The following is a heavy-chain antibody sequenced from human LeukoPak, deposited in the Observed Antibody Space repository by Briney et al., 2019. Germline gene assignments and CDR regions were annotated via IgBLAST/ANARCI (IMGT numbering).Heavy chain of an antibody. CDR2: IYTSGST. J-gene: IGHJ4*02. V-gene: IGHV4-4*07. CDR1: GGSISSYY. Sequence: SETLSLTCTVSGGSISSYYWSWIRQPAGKGLEWIGRIYTSGSTNYNPSLKSRVTISVDTSKNQFSLKLSSVTAADTAVYYCARGDRIAAATTFDYWGQGTLVTVSS. CDR3: ARGDRIAAATTFDY. D-gene: IGHD6-13*01.